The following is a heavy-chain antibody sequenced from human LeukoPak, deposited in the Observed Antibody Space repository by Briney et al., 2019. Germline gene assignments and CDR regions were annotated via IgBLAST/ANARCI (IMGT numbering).Heavy chain of an antibody. CDR2: IRSGGST. J-gene: IGHJ5*02. V-gene: IGHV3-66*01. CDR1: GLSVSGNY. CDR3: ARGCRDGYISPFDP. Sequence: GGSLRLSCATSGLSVSGNYMSWVCVAPGKGLEWVSVIRSGGSTDYGDSVKGRFTISRDNFKNTLYLQMNSLRAEDTAVYYCARGCRDGYISPFDPWGQGTLVSVSS. D-gene: IGHD5-24*01.